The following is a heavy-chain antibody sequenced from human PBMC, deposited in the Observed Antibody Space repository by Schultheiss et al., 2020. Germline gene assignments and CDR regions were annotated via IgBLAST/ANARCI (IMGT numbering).Heavy chain of an antibody. CDR2: IKSKTDGGTT. Sequence: GGSLRLSCTASGFTFSSYGMHWVRQAPGKGLVWVGRIKSKTDGGTTDYAAPVKGRFTISRDDSKNTLYLQMNSLKTEDTAVYYCTTDRFSSGCQIFDYWGQGTLVTVSS. CDR1: GFTFSSYG. J-gene: IGHJ4*02. D-gene: IGHD6-19*01. V-gene: IGHV3-15*01. CDR3: TTDRFSSGCQIFDY.